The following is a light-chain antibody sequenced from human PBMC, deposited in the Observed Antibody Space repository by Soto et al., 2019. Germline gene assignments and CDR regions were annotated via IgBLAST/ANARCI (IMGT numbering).Light chain of an antibody. Sequence: VMTQSPATLSVAPGGRATLACGASRNVFTKVAWYQQKPGQAPRLPIYGAYTRATGIPGRFSGGGSGTEFTFTISSLQSEDVAVYYCQQYDDWPWTFGQGTKV. CDR3: QQYDDWPWT. J-gene: IGKJ1*01. CDR2: GAY. CDR1: RNVFTK. V-gene: IGKV3-15*01.